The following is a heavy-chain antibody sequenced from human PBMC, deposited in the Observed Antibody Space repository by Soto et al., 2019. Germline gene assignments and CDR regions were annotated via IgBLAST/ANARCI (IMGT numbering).Heavy chain of an antibody. CDR1: GYTITAHF. D-gene: IGHD3-22*01. CDR2: INAKSGGT. CDR3: ATDDGNYYGPX. Sequence: ASVKVSCKASGYTITAHFLHWVRQAPGQGLEWMGCINAKSGGTDYAQKFKDRVTMSRDTSINTAYMQLSRLTSDDTAVYLCATDDGNYYGPXWGQGTLVTVSX. V-gene: IGHV1-2*02. J-gene: IGHJ1*01.